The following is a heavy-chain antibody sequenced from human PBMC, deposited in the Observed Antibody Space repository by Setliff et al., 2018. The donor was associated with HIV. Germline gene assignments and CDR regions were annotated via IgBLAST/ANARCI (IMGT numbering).Heavy chain of an antibody. CDR2: IYHTGNT. Sequence: LSLTCAVYGGSFTDYYWSWIRQPPGKGLEWIGGIYHTGNTNYNPSLKSRVTVSVDTSKNQFSLKLTSVAAADTAVYYCARVSSGTYYSEFYYYMDVWGKGTTVTVSS. D-gene: IGHD1-26*01. V-gene: IGHV4-34*01. J-gene: IGHJ6*03. CDR3: ARVSSGTYYSEFYYYMDV. CDR1: GGSFTDYY.